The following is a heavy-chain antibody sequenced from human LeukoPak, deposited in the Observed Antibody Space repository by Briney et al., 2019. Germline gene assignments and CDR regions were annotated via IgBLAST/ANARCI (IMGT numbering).Heavy chain of an antibody. Sequence: ASVKVSCKASGGTFSKYAISWVRQAPGQGLEWMGGIIPIFGTANYAQKFQGRVTITADESTSTAYMELSSLRSEGTAVYYCARTKASCSSTSCYPSSDYWGQGTLVTVSS. CDR3: ARTKASCSSTSCYPSSDY. CDR2: IIPIFGTA. J-gene: IGHJ4*02. CDR1: GGTFSKYA. D-gene: IGHD2-2*01. V-gene: IGHV1-69*13.